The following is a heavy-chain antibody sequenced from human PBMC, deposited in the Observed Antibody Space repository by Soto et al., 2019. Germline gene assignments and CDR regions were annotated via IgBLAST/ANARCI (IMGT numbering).Heavy chain of an antibody. D-gene: IGHD6-6*01. CDR3: TTEVTKQLPIDY. V-gene: IGHV3-15*07. J-gene: IGHJ4*02. CDR1: SVSNAW. CDR2: IKSKTDGGTT. Sequence: SVSNAWMNWVRQAPGKGLEWVGRIKSKTDGGTTDYAAPVKGRFTISRDDSKNTLYLQMNSLKTEDTAVYYCTTEVTKQLPIDYWGQGTLVTVSS.